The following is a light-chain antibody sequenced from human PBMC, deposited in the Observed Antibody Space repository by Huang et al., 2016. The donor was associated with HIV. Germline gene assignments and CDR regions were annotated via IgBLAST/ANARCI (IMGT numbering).Light chain of an antibody. Sequence: EIVMTQSPATLSVSPGERATLSCRASQSVSSNLAWYQQKLGQAPRLLIYGASTRATGIPARFSGSGSGTEFTLTISSLQSEDFAVYYCQQYNNWPPRSFGQGTKVVIK. V-gene: IGKV3-15*01. CDR3: QQYNNWPPRS. CDR1: QSVSSN. J-gene: IGKJ1*01. CDR2: GAS.